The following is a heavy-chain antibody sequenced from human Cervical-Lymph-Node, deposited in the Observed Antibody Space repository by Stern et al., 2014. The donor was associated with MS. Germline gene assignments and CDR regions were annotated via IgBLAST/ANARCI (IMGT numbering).Heavy chain of an antibody. J-gene: IGHJ4*02. CDR3: ARGADGYNSDYFDY. D-gene: IGHD5-24*01. CDR1: GGTFSSYA. CDR2: IIPIFGTA. Sequence: VQLVESGAEVKKPGSSVKVSCKASGGTFSSYAINWVRQAPGQGLEWMGGIIPIFGTANYAQKFQGRVTITADKSTSTAYMELSSLRSEDTAVYYCARGADGYNSDYFDYWGQGTLVTVSS. V-gene: IGHV1-69*06.